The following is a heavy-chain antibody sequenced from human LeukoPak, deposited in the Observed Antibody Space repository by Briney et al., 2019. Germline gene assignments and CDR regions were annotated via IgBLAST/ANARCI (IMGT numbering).Heavy chain of an antibody. D-gene: IGHD3-16*01. J-gene: IGHJ4*02. Sequence: SQTLSLTCAVSGGSISSGGYSWSWIRQPPGKGLEWIGYIYHSGGTYYNPSLKSRVTISVDRSKNQFSLKLSSVTAADTAVYYCARASGVMDLSYWGQGTLVTVSS. CDR3: ARASGVMDLSY. CDR1: GGSISSGGYS. CDR2: IYHSGGT. V-gene: IGHV4-30-2*01.